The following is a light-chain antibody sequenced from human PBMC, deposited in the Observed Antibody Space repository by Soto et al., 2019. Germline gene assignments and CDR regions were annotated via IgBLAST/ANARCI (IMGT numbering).Light chain of an antibody. Sequence: DIVMTQSPDSLAVSLGERATINCRSSQSVLYSSNNKNYLAWYQQKPGQPPKLLIYWASTREFGVPDRFSGSGSGTDFTLTISSLQAEDVAVYYCQQYHTIPRTFGQGTKVEIK. V-gene: IGKV4-1*01. CDR2: WAS. CDR3: QQYHTIPRT. CDR1: QSVLYSSNNKNY. J-gene: IGKJ1*01.